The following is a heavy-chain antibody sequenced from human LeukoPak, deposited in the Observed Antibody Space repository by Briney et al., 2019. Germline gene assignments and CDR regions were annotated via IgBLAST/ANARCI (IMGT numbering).Heavy chain of an antibody. Sequence: PGRSLRLSCTASGFTFSDHAMSWVRQAPGKGLEWLGFIRSKAYGGTTEYAASAKGRFTISRDDSKSIAYLQMNSLTTEDTAVYCSRGPTQQWLYSGTDVWGQGTTVIVSS. D-gene: IGHD5-18*01. V-gene: IGHV3-49*04. CDR1: GFTFSDHA. CDR3: RGPTQQWLYSGTDV. CDR2: IRSKAYGGTT. J-gene: IGHJ6*02.